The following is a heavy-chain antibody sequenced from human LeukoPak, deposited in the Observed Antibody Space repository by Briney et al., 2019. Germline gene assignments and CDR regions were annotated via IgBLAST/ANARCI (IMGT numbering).Heavy chain of an antibody. CDR1: GGSISRGGYS. J-gene: IGHJ3*02. CDR3: ATSGYDYDAFDI. V-gene: IGHV4-30-2*01. D-gene: IGHD5-12*01. CDR2: IYHSGST. Sequence: SETLSLTCAVSGGSISRGGYSWSWIRQPPGKGLEWIGYIYHSGSTYYNPSLKSRVTISVDRSKNQFSLKLSSVTAADTAVYYCATSGYDYDAFDIWGQGTMVTVSS.